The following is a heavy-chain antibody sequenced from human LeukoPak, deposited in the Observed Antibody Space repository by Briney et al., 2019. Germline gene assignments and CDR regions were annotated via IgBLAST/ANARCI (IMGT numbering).Heavy chain of an antibody. J-gene: IGHJ1*01. CDR1: GFTFDDYA. V-gene: IGHV3-9*01. CDR2: ISWNSDTR. Sequence: GGSLRLSCAVSGFTFDDYAMHWVRQVPGKGLEWVAGISWNSDTRGYVDSVKGRFTISRDNARNSLYLQMNSLRAEDTALYYCAKGPQSRIDSWYGEYFQHWGQGTLVTVSS. CDR3: AKGPQSRIDSWYGEYFQH. D-gene: IGHD6-13*01.